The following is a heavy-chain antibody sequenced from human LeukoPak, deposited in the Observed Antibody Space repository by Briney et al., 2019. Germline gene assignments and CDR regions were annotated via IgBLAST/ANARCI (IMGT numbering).Heavy chain of an antibody. Sequence: PGGSLRLSCAASGFTLSNARMNWVRQAPGKGLEWVGRIKSKTDGGTTDYAAPVKGRFTIPRDDSKNTLYLQMNSLKTEDTAVYYCTTLRFLEWLPSSWGQGTLVTVSS. D-gene: IGHD3-3*01. V-gene: IGHV3-15*07. CDR2: IKSKTDGGTT. CDR1: GFTLSNAR. CDR3: TTLRFLEWLPSS. J-gene: IGHJ4*02.